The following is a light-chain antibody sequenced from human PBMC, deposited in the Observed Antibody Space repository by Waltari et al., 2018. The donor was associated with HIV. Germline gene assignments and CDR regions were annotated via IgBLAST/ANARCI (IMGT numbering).Light chain of an antibody. V-gene: IGLV2-8*01. CDR1: SNDIGTSNF. J-gene: IGLJ2*01. CDR3: VSYTEKDTFLL. Sequence: QSALTQPPSASGSPGQSVAISCTGSSNDIGTSNFVSWYQPHPGKAPKLIIYDVTRRPPGIPDRFSGTKSGYTASLTVSDLQVEDEADYYCVSYTEKDTFLLFGGGTKLAV. CDR2: DVT.